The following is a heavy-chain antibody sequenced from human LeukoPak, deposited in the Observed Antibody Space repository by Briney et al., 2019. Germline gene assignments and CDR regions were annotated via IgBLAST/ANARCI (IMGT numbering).Heavy chain of an antibody. CDR3: AKDRNDHCGGDCSPPNWFDP. CDR1: GFTFSNYA. Sequence: GGSLRLSCAASGFTFSNYAMTWVPQAPGKGLEWVSAISDSGEKTYYADSVRGRFTIARDNTKSTVYLQLNSLRAEGTAVYYCAKDRNDHCGGDCSPPNWFDPWGQGTLVIVSS. J-gene: IGHJ5*02. V-gene: IGHV3-23*01. CDR2: ISDSGEKT. D-gene: IGHD2-21*02.